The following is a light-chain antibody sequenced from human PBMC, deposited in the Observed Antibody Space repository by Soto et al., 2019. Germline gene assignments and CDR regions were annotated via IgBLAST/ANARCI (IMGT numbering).Light chain of an antibody. V-gene: IGKV1-5*03. CDR3: QQYKSLWT. CDR2: KAS. Sequence: DIQMTQSPSTLSASVGDRVTITCRASQSISSWLAWYQQRPGKAPKVLIYKASNLESGVPSRFSGSGSGTLFTLTISGLQTDDFATYYGQQYKSLWTFGQGTKVEIK. J-gene: IGKJ1*01. CDR1: QSISSW.